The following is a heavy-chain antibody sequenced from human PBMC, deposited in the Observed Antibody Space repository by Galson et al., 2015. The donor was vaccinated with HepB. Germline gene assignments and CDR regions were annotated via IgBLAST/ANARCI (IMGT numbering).Heavy chain of an antibody. Sequence: SLRLSCAASGFTFSSYAMSWVRQAPGKGLEWVSAISGSGGSTYYADSVKGRFTISRDNSKNTLYLQMNSLRAEDTAVYYCAIFSGNDYGVSIGNYWGQGTLVTVSS. D-gene: IGHD4-17*01. J-gene: IGHJ4*02. CDR2: ISGSGGST. V-gene: IGHV3-23*01. CDR1: GFTFSSYA. CDR3: AIFSGNDYGVSIGNY.